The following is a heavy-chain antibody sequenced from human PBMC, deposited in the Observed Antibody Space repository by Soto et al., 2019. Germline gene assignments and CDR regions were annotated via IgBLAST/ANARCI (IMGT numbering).Heavy chain of an antibody. D-gene: IGHD1-1*01. J-gene: IGHJ5*02. Sequence: GGSLRLSCAASGFTFSSYAMTWIRQAPGKGLEWVSYIHSSGATIYYADSGKGRFTISRDNAKNSLYLQMNSLRAEDTAVYYCARAVNWNEFDPWGQGTLVTVSS. CDR3: ARAVNWNEFDP. CDR1: GFTFSSYA. V-gene: IGHV3-48*03. CDR2: IHSSGATI.